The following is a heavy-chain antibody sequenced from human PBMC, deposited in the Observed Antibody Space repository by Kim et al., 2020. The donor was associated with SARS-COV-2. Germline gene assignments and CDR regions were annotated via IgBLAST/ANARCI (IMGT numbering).Heavy chain of an antibody. CDR1: GFSFSTYE. J-gene: IGHJ4*02. V-gene: IGHV3-48*03. CDR2: ISSSGSGRTI. Sequence: GGSLRLSCAASGFSFSTYEMNWVRQAPGKGPEWVSYISSSGSGRTIYYADSVKGRFTISRDNAKSSLYLQMNSLRVEDTAVYYCARVRGSSSSHFDYWGQGTLVTVSS. D-gene: IGHD6-6*01. CDR3: ARVRGSSSSHFDY.